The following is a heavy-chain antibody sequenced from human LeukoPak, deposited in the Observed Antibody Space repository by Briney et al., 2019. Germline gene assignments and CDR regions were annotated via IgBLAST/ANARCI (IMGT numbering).Heavy chain of an antibody. D-gene: IGHD3-10*01. V-gene: IGHV3-21*01. Sequence: GGSLRLSCAASGFTFSSYSMNWVRQAPGKGLEWVSSISSSSSYIYYADSVKGRFTISRDNAKKSLYLQMNSLRAEDTAVYYCARDQNGSGRWYRGQGTLVTVSS. CDR3: ARDQNGSGRWY. J-gene: IGHJ4*02. CDR1: GFTFSSYS. CDR2: ISSSSSYI.